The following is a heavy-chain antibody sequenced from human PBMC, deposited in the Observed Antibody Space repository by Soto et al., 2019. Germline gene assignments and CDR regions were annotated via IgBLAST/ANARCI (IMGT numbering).Heavy chain of an antibody. Sequence: QVQLVQSGAEVKKPGSSVKVSCKASGGTFSSYAITWVRQAPGQGLEWMGRIIPIFGTTNYAQTFQGRVTIPADESTSTAYMDLSSLRSDDTAVYYCAKSPDPYSSSNYYYYGMDVWGQGTTVTVSS. CDR3: AKSPDPYSSSNYYYYGMDV. V-gene: IGHV1-69*15. CDR1: GGTFSSYA. D-gene: IGHD6-6*01. CDR2: IIPIFGTT. J-gene: IGHJ6*02.